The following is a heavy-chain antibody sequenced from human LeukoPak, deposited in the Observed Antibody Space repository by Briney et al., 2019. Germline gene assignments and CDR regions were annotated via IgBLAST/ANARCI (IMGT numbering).Heavy chain of an antibody. D-gene: IGHD6-13*01. CDR2: FDPEDGET. CDR3: ATVAVHIAAAGTLSYYFDY. CDR1: GYTLTELS. J-gene: IGHJ4*02. V-gene: IGHV1-24*01. Sequence: ASVKVSCKVSGYTLTELSMHWVRQAPGKGREWMGGFDPEDGETIYAQKFQGRVTMTEDTSTDTAYMELSSLRSEDTAVYYCATVAVHIAAAGTLSYYFDYWGQGTLVTVSS.